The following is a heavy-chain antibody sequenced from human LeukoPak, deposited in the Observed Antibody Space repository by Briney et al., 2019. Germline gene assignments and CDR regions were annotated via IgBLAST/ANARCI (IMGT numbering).Heavy chain of an antibody. CDR2: IIPILGIA. Sequence: ASVKVSCKASGGTFSSYAIIWVRQAPGQGLEWMGRIIPILGIANYAQKFQGRVTITADKSTSTAYMELSSLRSEDTAVYYCARDLTMGSSGWYDSDYYYYGMDVWGQGTTVTVSS. D-gene: IGHD6-19*01. CDR1: GGTFSSYA. CDR3: ARDLTMGSSGWYDSDYYYYGMDV. V-gene: IGHV1-69*04. J-gene: IGHJ6*02.